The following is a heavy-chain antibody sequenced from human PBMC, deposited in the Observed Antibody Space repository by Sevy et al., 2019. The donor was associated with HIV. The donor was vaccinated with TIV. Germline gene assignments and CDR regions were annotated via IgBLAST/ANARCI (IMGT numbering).Heavy chain of an antibody. CDR1: GGTFSSYA. V-gene: IGHV1-69*06. CDR2: IIPIFGTA. Sequence: ASVKVSCKASGGTFSSYAISWVRQAPGQGLEWMGGIIPIFGTANYAQKFQGRVTITADKSTSTAYMELSSLRSEDTAVYYCASSYGGNPFGYWGQGTLVTISS. J-gene: IGHJ4*02. D-gene: IGHD2-15*01. CDR3: ASSYGGNPFGY.